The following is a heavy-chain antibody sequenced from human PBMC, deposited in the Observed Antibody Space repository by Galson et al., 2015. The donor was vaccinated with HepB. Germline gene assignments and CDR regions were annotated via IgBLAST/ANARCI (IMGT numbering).Heavy chain of an antibody. V-gene: IGHV3-11*06. CDR2: ISSSSSYT. CDR1: GFTFSDYY. J-gene: IGHJ5*02. CDR3: ARGVAAAGQFDP. Sequence: SLRLSCAASGFTFSDYYMSWIRQAPGKGLEWVSYISSSSSYTNYADSVKGRFTISRDNAKNSLYLQMNSLRAEDTAVYYCARGVAAAGQFDPWGQGTLVTVSS. D-gene: IGHD6-13*01.